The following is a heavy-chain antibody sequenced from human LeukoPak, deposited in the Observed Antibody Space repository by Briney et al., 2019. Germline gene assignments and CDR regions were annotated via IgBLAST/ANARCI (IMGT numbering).Heavy chain of an antibody. CDR2: INTYTGNP. CDR3: ARPLEEWELPFGF. V-gene: IGHV7-4-1*02. D-gene: IGHD4-23*01. CDR1: GYTFIDHA. Sequence: ASVKVSCKASGYTFIDHAINWVRQAPGQGLEWMGWINTYTGNPTYAQDFTGRFVFFLDTSVSTAYLRISGLKVEDTAVYYCARPLEEWELPFGFWGQGTLVTVSS. J-gene: IGHJ4*02.